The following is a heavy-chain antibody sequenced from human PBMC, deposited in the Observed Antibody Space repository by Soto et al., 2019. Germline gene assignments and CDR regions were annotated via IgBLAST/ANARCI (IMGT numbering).Heavy chain of an antibody. D-gene: IGHD3-9*01. V-gene: IGHV4-39*02. CDR3: AIPRAYDNYVGAFGV. J-gene: IGHJ3*01. CDR2: IHNDGNT. CDR1: GASVTSSNYY. Sequence: QLQLQESGPGLVKPSETLSLTCTVSGASVTSSNYYWAGSRQPPGKVLEWVGIIHNDGNTYYHPPNKSLVTISKDTSTNYFSMRLCAMAAAKTAVFYWAIPRAYDNYVGAFGVWGQGTMVTVSS.